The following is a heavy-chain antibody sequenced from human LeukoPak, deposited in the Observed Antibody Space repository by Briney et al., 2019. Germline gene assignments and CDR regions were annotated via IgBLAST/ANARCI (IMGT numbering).Heavy chain of an antibody. D-gene: IGHD5-18*01. CDR2: INHSGST. J-gene: IGHJ4*02. Sequence: SETLSLTCAVYGGSFSGYYWSWIRQPPGKGLEWIGEINHSGSTNYNPSLKSRVTISVDTSKNQFPLKLSSVTAADTAVYYCARLLQLLDYWGQGTLVTVSS. CDR1: GGSFSGYY. CDR3: ARLLQLLDY. V-gene: IGHV4-34*01.